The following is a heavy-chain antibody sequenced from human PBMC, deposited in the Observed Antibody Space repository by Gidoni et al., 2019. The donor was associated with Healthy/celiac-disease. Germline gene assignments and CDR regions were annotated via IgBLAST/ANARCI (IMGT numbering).Heavy chain of an antibody. J-gene: IGHJ4*02. D-gene: IGHD2-21*02. CDR2: ISSSSSTI. CDR3: ASTSGAYCGGDCSSFDY. Sequence: EVQLVESGGGLVQPGGSLRLSCAASGFPFSSYSMNWVRQAPGKGLEWVSYISSSSSTIYYADSVKGRFTISRDNAKNSLYLQMNSLRDEDTAVYYCASTSGAYCGGDCSSFDYWGQGTLVTVSS. CDR1: GFPFSSYS. V-gene: IGHV3-48*02.